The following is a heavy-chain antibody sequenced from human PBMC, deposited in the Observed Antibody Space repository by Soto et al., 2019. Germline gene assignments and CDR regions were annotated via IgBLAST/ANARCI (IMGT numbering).Heavy chain of an antibody. D-gene: IGHD3-16*01. J-gene: IGHJ4*02. Sequence: ASVKVSCKSSGYTFRYDDIIWVRQATGQGLEWMGWMNPNSGNTGYAQKFQGRITMTRNTSISTAYMEMNSLTSEDTAVYYCARVGAWALRNLDYWGQGTRVTVSS. CDR2: MNPNSGNT. CDR1: GYTFRYDD. V-gene: IGHV1-8*01. CDR3: ARVGAWALRNLDY.